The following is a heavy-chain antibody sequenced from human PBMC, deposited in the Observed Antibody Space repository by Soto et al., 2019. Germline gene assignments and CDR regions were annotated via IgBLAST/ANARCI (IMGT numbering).Heavy chain of an antibody. D-gene: IGHD3-10*01. Sequence: XGSLRLSCAASGFTFSSYGMHWVRQAPGKGLDWVAVISYDGSNKYYADSVKGRFTISRDNSKNTLYLQMNSLRAEDTAVYYCAKDRYYGSGSYYNYYYYGMDVWGQGTTVTVSS. CDR2: ISYDGSNK. CDR1: GFTFSSYG. CDR3: AKDRYYGSGSYYNYYYYGMDV. V-gene: IGHV3-30*18. J-gene: IGHJ6*02.